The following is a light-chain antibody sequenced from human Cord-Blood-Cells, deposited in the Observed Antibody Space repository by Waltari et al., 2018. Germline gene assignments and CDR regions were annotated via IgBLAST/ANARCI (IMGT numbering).Light chain of an antibody. V-gene: IGKV3-15*01. Sequence: EIVMTQSPATLSVSPGERATLSCRASQSVSSNLAWYQQNPGQAPRLLIYGASTRATGIPARFSGSGSGTEFTLTISSLQSEDFAVYYCQQYNNGPLTFGGGTKVEIK. J-gene: IGKJ4*01. CDR3: QQYNNGPLT. CDR1: QSVSSN. CDR2: GAS.